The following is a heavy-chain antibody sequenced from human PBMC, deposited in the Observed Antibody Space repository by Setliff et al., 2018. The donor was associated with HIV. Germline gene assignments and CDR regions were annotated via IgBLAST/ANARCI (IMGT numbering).Heavy chain of an antibody. D-gene: IGHD4-4*01. CDR1: GYTFSMYW. CDR3: ARAPNSPSYSNVFFVDH. J-gene: IGHJ5*02. Sequence: GESLTISCQTSGYTFSMYWTGWVRQRPGKGLEWMAILYPGDSDIRYSPSFQGQVTISADKSIGAAYLQWRSLKAWDTGMYFCARAPNSPSYSNVFFVDHWGQGTLVTVSS. CDR2: LYPGDSDI. V-gene: IGHV5-51*01.